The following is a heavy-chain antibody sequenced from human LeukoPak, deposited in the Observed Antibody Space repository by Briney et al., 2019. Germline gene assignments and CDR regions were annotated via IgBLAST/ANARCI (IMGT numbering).Heavy chain of an antibody. CDR1: GFNFRGYA. CDR3: AKEVVLGETNYYSYGMDV. D-gene: IGHD1-26*01. CDR2: ISGNVARA. V-gene: IGHV3-23*01. J-gene: IGHJ6*02. Sequence: GASLILSCPASGFNFRGYAMSWVRQAPGKGLEWVSAISGNVARAHYAESVRGRFSISRDNAPNTLHLQMSSLRAEDTAVYYCAKEVVLGETNYYSYGMDVWGQGTTVTVSS.